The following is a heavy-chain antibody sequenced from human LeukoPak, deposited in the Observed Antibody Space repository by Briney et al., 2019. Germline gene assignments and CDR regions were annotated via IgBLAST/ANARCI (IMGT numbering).Heavy chain of an antibody. J-gene: IGHJ3*02. CDR1: GFTFSSYA. Sequence: PGGSLRLSCAASGFTFSSYAMHWVRQAPGKGLEWVAVISYDGSNKYYADSVKGRFTISRDNAKNSLYLQMNSLRAEDTALYYCAKVNTAMVTGAFDIWGQGTMVTVSS. D-gene: IGHD5-18*01. V-gene: IGHV3-30-3*01. CDR2: ISYDGSNK. CDR3: AKVNTAMVTGAFDI.